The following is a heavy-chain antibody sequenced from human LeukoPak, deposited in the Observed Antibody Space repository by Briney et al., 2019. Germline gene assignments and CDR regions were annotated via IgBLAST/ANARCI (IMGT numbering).Heavy chain of an antibody. CDR2: ISSSSSYI. J-gene: IGHJ3*02. CDR1: GFTFSSYS. D-gene: IGHD6-13*01. V-gene: IGHV3-21*03. CDR3: TRGSSSWYLEGAFDI. Sequence: PGGSLRLSCAASGFTFSSYSMNWVRQAPGKGLEWVSSISSSSSYINYADSVRGRFTISRDNAKNSLFLQMNSLKTEDTAVYYCTRGSSSWYLEGAFDIWGQGTMVTVSS.